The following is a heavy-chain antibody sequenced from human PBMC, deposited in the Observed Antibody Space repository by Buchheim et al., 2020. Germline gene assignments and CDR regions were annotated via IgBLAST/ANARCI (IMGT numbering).Heavy chain of an antibody. CDR2: ISSSSSYT. D-gene: IGHD2-2*02. V-gene: IGHV3-11*06. Sequence: QVQLVESGGGLVKPGGSLRLSCAASGFTFSDYYMCWIRQAPGKGLEWVSYISSSSSYTNYADPVQGRFTISRDNAKNYLFLQMNSLRAEDTAVYYCARLYCSSTSCHKEFDYWGQGTL. CDR1: GFTFSDYY. CDR3: ARLYCSSTSCHKEFDY. J-gene: IGHJ4*02.